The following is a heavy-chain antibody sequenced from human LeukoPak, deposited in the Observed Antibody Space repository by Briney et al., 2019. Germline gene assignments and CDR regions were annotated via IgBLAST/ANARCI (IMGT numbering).Heavy chain of an antibody. CDR3: ARAPGRGLLGGRFDP. Sequence: SVKVSCKASGGTFSSYAISWVRQAPGQGLERMGGIIPIFGTANYPQKFQGRVAITADKSTSTAYMEPSSVISEDAGVCCLARAPGRGLLGGRFDPWGQGTLVTVSS. D-gene: IGHD3-10*01. CDR2: IIPIFGTA. V-gene: IGHV1-69*06. J-gene: IGHJ5*02. CDR1: GGTFSSYA.